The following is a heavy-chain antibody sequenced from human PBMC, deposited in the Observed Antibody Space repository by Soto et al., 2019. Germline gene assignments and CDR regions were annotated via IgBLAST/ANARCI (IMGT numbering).Heavy chain of an antibody. CDR2: IYYSGST. J-gene: IGHJ5*02. Sequence: SETLSLTCTVSGGSISSYYWSWIRQPPGKGLEWIGYIYYSGSTNYNPSLKSRVTISVDTSKNQFSLKLSSVTAADTAVYYCARAYSSSWSNWFDPWGQGTLVTVSS. D-gene: IGHD6-13*01. V-gene: IGHV4-59*01. CDR3: ARAYSSSWSNWFDP. CDR1: GGSISSYY.